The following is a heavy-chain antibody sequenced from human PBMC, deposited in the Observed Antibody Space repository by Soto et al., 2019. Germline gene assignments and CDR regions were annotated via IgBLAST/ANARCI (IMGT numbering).Heavy chain of an antibody. CDR1: GYTFTSYA. CDR3: ALPYYDILTGHNDAFDI. J-gene: IGHJ3*02. V-gene: IGHV1-3*01. D-gene: IGHD3-9*01. CDR2: INAGNGNT. Sequence: ASVKVSCKASGYTFTSYAMQWVRQAPGQRLEWMGWINAGNGNTKYSQKFQGRVTITRDTSASTAYMELSSLRSEDTAVYYCALPYYDILTGHNDAFDIWGQGTMVTVSS.